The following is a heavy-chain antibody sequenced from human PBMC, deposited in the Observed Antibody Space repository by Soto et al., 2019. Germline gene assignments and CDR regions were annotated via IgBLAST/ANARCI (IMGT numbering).Heavy chain of an antibody. D-gene: IGHD3-10*01. CDR1: GGSFSGYY. J-gene: IGHJ3*02. Sequence: SETLSLTCAVYGGSFSGYYWSWIRQPPGKGLEWIGEINHSGSTNYNPSLKSRVTISVDTSKNQFSLKLSSVTAADTAVYYCARGALAGSYQFGAFDIWGQGKMVT. CDR2: INHSGST. CDR3: ARGALAGSYQFGAFDI. V-gene: IGHV4-34*01.